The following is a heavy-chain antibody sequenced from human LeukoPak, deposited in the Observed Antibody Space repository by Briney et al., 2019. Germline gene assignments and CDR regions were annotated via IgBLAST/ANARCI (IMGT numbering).Heavy chain of an antibody. CDR3: AREERVVRGVIIGI. D-gene: IGHD3-10*01. CDR1: GGSISSGSYY. V-gene: IGHV4-61*02. Sequence: SQTLSLTCTVSGGSISSGSYYWSWIRQPAGKGLEWIGRIYTSGSTNYNPSLKSRVTISVDTSKNQFSLKLSSVTAADTAVYYCAREERVVRGVIIGIWGQGTMVTVSS. CDR2: IYTSGST. J-gene: IGHJ3*02.